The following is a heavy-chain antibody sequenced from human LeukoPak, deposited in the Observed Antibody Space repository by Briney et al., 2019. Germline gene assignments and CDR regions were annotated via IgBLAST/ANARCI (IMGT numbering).Heavy chain of an antibody. CDR1: GYSFTSYW. Sequence: GESLKISCKGSGYSFTSYWIGWVRQMPGKGLEWMGIIYPGDSDTRYSPSFQGQVTISADKSISTAYLQWSSLKASDTAMYYCARLLSYSNYQIYYYYYGMDVWGQGTTVTVSS. V-gene: IGHV5-51*01. D-gene: IGHD4-11*01. CDR3: ARLLSYSNYQIYYYYYGMDV. J-gene: IGHJ6*02. CDR2: IYPGDSDT.